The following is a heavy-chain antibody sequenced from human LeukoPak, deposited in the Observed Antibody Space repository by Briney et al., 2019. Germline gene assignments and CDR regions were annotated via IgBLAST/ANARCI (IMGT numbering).Heavy chain of an antibody. V-gene: IGHV1-2*02. J-gene: IGHJ4*02. CDR2: INPNSGGT. D-gene: IGHD3-10*01. CDR1: GYTFTGYY. CDR3: ARGSSVGGFGDYDY. Sequence: GASVKVSCKASGYTFTGYYMHWVRQAPGQGLEWMGWINPNSGGTNYAQKFQGRVTMTRDTSISTAYMELSRLRSDDTAVYYCARGSSVGGFGDYDYWGQGTLVTVSS.